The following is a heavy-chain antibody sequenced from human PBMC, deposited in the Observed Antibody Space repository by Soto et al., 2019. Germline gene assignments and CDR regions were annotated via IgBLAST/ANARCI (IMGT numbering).Heavy chain of an antibody. CDR3: IREDYGGRRDSS. V-gene: IGHV3-49*04. J-gene: IGHJ5*02. CDR2: IRSKAFGGTT. CDR1: GFTFGDYA. Sequence: PGGSLRLSCTGSGFTFGDYAMSWVRQAPGRGLEWVGIIRSKAFGGTTDYAAPVKGRFTISRDDSKSIAYLQMNRLKTEDTAVYFCIREDYGGRRDSSWGLGSLVTVSS. D-gene: IGHD4-17*01.